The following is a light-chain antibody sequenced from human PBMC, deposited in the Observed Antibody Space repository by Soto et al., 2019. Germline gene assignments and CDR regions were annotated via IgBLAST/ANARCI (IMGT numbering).Light chain of an antibody. V-gene: IGKV3-20*01. J-gene: IGKJ5*01. CDR2: GAS. CDR3: QQYEDSPVT. CDR1: QSVSSYY. Sequence: EIVLTQSPGTLSLSPGERATLSCRASQSVSSYYLAWYQQKPGQAPRLLIYGASSRATGVPDRFSGSGSGTDFTLTISRLAPEDFAVYYCQQYEDSPVTFGQGTRLE.